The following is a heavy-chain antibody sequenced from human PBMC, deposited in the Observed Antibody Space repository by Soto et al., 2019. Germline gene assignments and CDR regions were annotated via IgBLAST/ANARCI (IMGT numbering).Heavy chain of an antibody. Sequence: GGSLRLSCAASEFSFSSYWMRWVRQAPGKGLEWVANIKQDGSEKHYVDSVKDRFTISRDNAKNSLYLQMNSLRAEDTAVYYCVRSYCSSTTCRYYYYYYMAVWGRGTTVTVSS. J-gene: IGHJ6*03. CDR1: EFSFSSYW. V-gene: IGHV3-7*01. CDR3: VRSYCSSTTCRYYYYYYMAV. D-gene: IGHD2-2*01. CDR2: IKQDGSEK.